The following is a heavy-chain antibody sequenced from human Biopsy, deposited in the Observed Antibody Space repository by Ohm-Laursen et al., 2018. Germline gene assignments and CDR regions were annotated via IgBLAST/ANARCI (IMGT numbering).Heavy chain of an antibody. J-gene: IGHJ3*02. V-gene: IGHV4-59*02. CDR2: TYYRGTS. Sequence: GTLSLTCSVSGGSVGDYLLSWIRLVPGKRPEWIGYTYYRGTSENNPSLRSRVTTSVDISRNQFFLNMKSVTGADTAVYYCAAFPFSGGPAFDIWGQGTTVIVSS. CDR3: AAFPFSGGPAFDI. D-gene: IGHD2/OR15-2a*01. CDR1: GGSVGDYL.